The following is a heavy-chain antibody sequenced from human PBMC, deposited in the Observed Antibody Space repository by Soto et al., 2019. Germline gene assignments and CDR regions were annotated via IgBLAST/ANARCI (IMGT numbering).Heavy chain of an antibody. V-gene: IGHV4-34*01. CDR1: GGSFSGYY. Sequence: SETLSLTCAVYGGSFSGYYWSWIRQPPGKGLEWIGEINHGGSTNYNPSLKSRVTISVDTSKNQFSLKLSSVTAADTAVYYCARGPDEPLVDYWGQGTLVTVSS. J-gene: IGHJ4*02. D-gene: IGHD6-6*01. CDR3: ARGPDEPLVDY. CDR2: INHGGST.